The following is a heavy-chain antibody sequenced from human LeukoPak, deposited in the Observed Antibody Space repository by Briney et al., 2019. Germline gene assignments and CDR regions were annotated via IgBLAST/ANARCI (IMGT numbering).Heavy chain of an antibody. Sequence: SETLSLTCKVSGGSITNYYWSWIRQPPGQGLEWIGNIYYSGSTNYNPSLKRRVTISVDKSKNQFSLKLSSVAAADTVVDYCAGTDADYDDYGRDYYYYMDVWSKGTTVTVSS. D-gene: IGHD4-17*01. J-gene: IGHJ6*03. V-gene: IGHV4-59*08. CDR1: GGSITNYY. CDR3: AGTDADYDDYGRDYYYYMDV. CDR2: IYYSGST.